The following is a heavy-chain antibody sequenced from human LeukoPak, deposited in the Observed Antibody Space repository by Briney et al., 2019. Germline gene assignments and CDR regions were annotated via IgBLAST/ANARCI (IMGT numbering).Heavy chain of an antibody. CDR2: ISATSNSI. D-gene: IGHD6-6*01. CDR3: ARGGAARPDY. Sequence: GGSLRLSYAASGFIFRNYGMNWVRQAPGKGLQWVSYISATSNSINYADSVQGRFTISRDNAQNSLFLQMNSLRGDDTAVYYCARGGAARPDYWGQGTLVTVSS. J-gene: IGHJ4*02. V-gene: IGHV3-21*06. CDR1: GFIFRNYG.